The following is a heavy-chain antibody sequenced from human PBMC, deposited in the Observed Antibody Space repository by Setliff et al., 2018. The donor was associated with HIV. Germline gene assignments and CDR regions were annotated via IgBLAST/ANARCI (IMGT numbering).Heavy chain of an antibody. Sequence: GGSLRLSCAASGFTLIDHWMHWVRQVPGKGLVWVSRINNDGSITNYADFVKGRFTMSRDSAKNTLYLEMNSLRVEDTAVYYCARVGLWSHYSPDYWGQGTLVTVSS. CDR3: ARVGLWSHYSPDY. V-gene: IGHV3-74*01. J-gene: IGHJ4*02. CDR1: GFTLIDHW. D-gene: IGHD3-3*01. CDR2: INNDGSIT.